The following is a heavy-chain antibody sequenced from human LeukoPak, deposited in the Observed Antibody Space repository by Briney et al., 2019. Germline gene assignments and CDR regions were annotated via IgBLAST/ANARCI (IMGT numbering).Heavy chain of an antibody. J-gene: IGHJ4*02. CDR3: SRSLDY. CDR2: INQDGTVR. V-gene: IGHV3-7*01. Sequence: GGSLRLSCAASGFPFSGYWMDWVRQAPGKGMEWVANINQDGTVRYYAASVRGRFTISRDNARNSLFPQMNILRAEDTAVYYCSRSLDYLGQGALVTVSS. CDR1: GFPFSGYW.